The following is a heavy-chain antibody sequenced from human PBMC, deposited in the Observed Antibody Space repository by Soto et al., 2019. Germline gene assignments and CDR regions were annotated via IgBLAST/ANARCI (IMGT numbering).Heavy chain of an antibody. CDR3: ARESGRTRGMDV. CDR2: IIPIFGTA. D-gene: IGHD2-8*01. V-gene: IGHV1-69*18. CDR1: GGTFSSYV. Sequence: QVQAVQSGAEVKKPGSSVKVSCKASGGTFSSYVISWVRQAPGQGLEWMGRIIPIFGTADYAQKYQGRVTITAHESTSTAYMERSSLRSEDTAVYYCARESGRTRGMDVWGQGTTITVSS. J-gene: IGHJ6*02.